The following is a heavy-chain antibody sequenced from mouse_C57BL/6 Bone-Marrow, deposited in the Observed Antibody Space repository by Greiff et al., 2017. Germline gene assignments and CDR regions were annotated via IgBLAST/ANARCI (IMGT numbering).Heavy chain of an antibody. V-gene: IGHV1-50*01. CDR3: ARRKGGMDY. Sequence: QVQLKQPGAELVKPGASVKLSCKASGYTFTSYWMQWVKQRPGQGLEWIGEIDPSDSYTNYNQKFKGKATLTVDTSSSTAYMQLSSLTSEDSAVYYCARRKGGMDYWGQGTSVTVSS. CDR2: IDPSDSYT. J-gene: IGHJ4*01. CDR1: GYTFTSYW. D-gene: IGHD1-3*01.